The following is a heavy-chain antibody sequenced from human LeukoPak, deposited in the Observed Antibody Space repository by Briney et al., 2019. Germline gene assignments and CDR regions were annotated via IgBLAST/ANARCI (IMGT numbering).Heavy chain of an antibody. CDR2: ISDSGGST. CDR1: GFTFWKYA. D-gene: IGHD4-17*01. Sequence: SGGSLRLSCVDSGFTFWKYAMSWLRQTPGKGLEWVSAISDSGGSTYYADSVKGRFTISRDNSKNTLYLQMNSLRAEDTAVYYCAKDPPGYGDGMYYFDYWGQGTLVTVSS. CDR3: AKDPPGYGDGMYYFDY. V-gene: IGHV3-23*01. J-gene: IGHJ4*02.